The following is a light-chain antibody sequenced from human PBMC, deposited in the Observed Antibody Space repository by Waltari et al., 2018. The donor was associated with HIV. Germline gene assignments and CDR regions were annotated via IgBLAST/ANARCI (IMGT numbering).Light chain of an antibody. Sequence: IVITQSPLSLPFTPGGPATISCRSGQRLVHIDGYNFLDWYLQKPGQPPKRLIYLGSHRAPGVPTRFTGSGSDTNFILNITRVEADDVGVYLCMQSLEIPHTFGQGTRVEI. CDR3: MQSLEIPHT. J-gene: IGKJ2*01. CDR1: QRLVHIDGYNF. V-gene: IGKV2-28*01. CDR2: LGS.